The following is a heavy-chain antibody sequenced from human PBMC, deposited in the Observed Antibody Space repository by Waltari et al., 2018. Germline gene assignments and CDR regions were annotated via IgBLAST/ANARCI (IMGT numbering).Heavy chain of an antibody. J-gene: IGHJ4*02. CDR2: INHSGRT. V-gene: IGHV4-34*01. CDR1: GGSFSGYY. CDR3: ARGYSYKDY. Sequence: QVQLQQWGAGLLKPSETLALTCPVYGGSFSGYYWSWIRQPPGKGLEWIGEINHSGRTNYIPSIKSRVTISVDTSKNQFSLKLSSVTAADTAVYYCARGYSYKDYWGQGTLVTVSS. D-gene: IGHD5-18*01.